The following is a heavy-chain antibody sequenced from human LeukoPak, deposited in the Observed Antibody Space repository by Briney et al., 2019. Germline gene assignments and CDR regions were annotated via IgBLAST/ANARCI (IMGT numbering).Heavy chain of an antibody. CDR2: IKQDGYEK. J-gene: IGHJ4*02. V-gene: IGHV3-7*01. Sequence: GGSLRLSCAASGFTFSGYSMSWVRQTPEKGLEWVANIKQDGYEKYYVDSVKGRFTISRDNAKNSLYLQMNSLRADDTAIYYCARDKIVGPTTLDYWGQGTLVTVSS. CDR3: ARDKIVGPTTLDY. CDR1: GFTFSGYS. D-gene: IGHD1-26*01.